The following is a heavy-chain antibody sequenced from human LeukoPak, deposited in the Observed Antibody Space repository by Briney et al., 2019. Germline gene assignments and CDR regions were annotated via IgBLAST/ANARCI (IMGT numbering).Heavy chain of an antibody. D-gene: IGHD2-2*02. CDR2: IHHTVST. Sequence: SEALSLTCSDSFPFTIGFHWSWIRQPRGRGLECMGYIHHTVSTCYDPSVHSRVTISVDTSKYQFPLSLTSVTAADTAVYFCARGIPFDFWGQGRLVTVSS. CDR1: FPFTIGFH. V-gene: IGHV4-38-2*02. CDR3: ARGIPFDF. J-gene: IGHJ4*02.